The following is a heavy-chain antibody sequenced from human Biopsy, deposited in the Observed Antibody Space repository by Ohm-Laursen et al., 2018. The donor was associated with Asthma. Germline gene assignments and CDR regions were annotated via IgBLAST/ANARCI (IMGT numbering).Heavy chain of an antibody. V-gene: IGHV3-53*01. D-gene: IGHD4-23*01. CDR2: IYSGGGT. CDR3: ARAYGGSFFSGSFDI. CDR1: VFTVSTNG. J-gene: IGHJ3*02. Sequence: GSLRLSCTASVFTVSTNGMSWVRQPPGKGLEWVSVIYSGGGTYYADSVQGRVTISRDNSKNTLSLQMNSLRAEDTVVYYCARAYGGSFFSGSFDIWGQGTMVTVSS.